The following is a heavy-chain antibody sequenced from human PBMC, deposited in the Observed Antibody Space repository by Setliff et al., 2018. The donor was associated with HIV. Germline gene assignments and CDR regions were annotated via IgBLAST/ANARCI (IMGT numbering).Heavy chain of an antibody. CDR2: ISRSGST. CDR3: ARHRDPPGTSWIFYYYYMDL. J-gene: IGHJ6*03. Sequence: PSETLSLTCAVYGGSFNGYSWSWMRQPPGKGLEWIGEISRSGSTTYHPSLKSRLTISVDTSKNQFSLKLSSVTAADTAVYYCARHRDPPGTSWIFYYYYMDLWGGGTTVTVSS. D-gene: IGHD2-2*01. CDR1: GGSFNGYS. V-gene: IGHV4-34*01.